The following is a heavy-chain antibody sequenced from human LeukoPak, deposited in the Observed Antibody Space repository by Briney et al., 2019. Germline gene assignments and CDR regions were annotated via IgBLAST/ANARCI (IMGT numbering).Heavy chain of an antibody. CDR3: ARGGRSAAAGTYFDY. CDR1: GFTFSSYW. D-gene: IGHD6-13*01. CDR2: IKQDGSEK. J-gene: IGHJ4*02. Sequence: GGSLRLSCAASGFTFSSYWMSWVRQAPGKGLEWVANIKQDGSEKYYVDSVKGRFTISRDNAKNSLYLQMNRLRAEDTAVYYCARGGRSAAAGTYFDYWGQGTLVTVST. V-gene: IGHV3-7*01.